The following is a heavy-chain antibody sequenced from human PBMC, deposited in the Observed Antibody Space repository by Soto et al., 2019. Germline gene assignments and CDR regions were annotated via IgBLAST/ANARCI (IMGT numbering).Heavy chain of an antibody. J-gene: IGHJ5*02. V-gene: IGHV4-39*01. D-gene: IGHD1-1*01. Sequence: PSETLSLTCTVSGGSISSSSYFWGWIRQPPGKGLEWIGRIYYSGSTYYNPSLKSRVTISVDTSKNQFSLKLSSVTAADTSVYYCARHLPIWETTLGGGDWFDPRGQGTLVTVSS. CDR3: ARHLPIWETTLGGGDWFDP. CDR1: GGSISSSSYF. CDR2: IYYSGST.